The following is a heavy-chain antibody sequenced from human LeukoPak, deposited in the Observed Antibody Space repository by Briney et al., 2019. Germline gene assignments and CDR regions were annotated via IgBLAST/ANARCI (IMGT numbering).Heavy chain of an antibody. CDR1: SSGGYY. CDR3: AKDIASRIAVAAPGY. J-gene: IGHJ4*02. V-gene: IGHV3-9*01. Sequence: SSGGYYWSWIRQHPGKGLEWVSGISWNSGSIGYADSVKGRFTISRDNAKNSLYLQMNSLRVEDTALYYCAKDIASRIAVAAPGYWGQGTLVTVSS. D-gene: IGHD6-19*01. CDR2: ISWNSGSI.